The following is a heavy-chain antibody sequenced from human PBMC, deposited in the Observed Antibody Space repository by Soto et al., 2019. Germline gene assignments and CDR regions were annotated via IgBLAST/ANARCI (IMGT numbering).Heavy chain of an antibody. CDR2: IIPIFGTA. Sequence: QVQLVQSGAEVKKPGSSVKVSCKASGGTFSSYAISWVRQAPGQGLEWMGGIIPIFGTANYAQKFQGRVKIPAHESTSTAYMQLSSLRSEDTAVYYCARGVIPRGNSSWYYFDYWGQGTLVTVSS. CDR3: ARGVIPRGNSSWYYFDY. J-gene: IGHJ4*02. V-gene: IGHV1-69*01. D-gene: IGHD6-13*01. CDR1: GGTFSSYA.